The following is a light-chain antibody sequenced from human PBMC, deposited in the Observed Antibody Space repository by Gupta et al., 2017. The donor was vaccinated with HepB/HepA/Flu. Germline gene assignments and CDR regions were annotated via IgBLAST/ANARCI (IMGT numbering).Light chain of an antibody. V-gene: IGLV3-25*03. CDR2: KDS. Sequence: SYALPQPPSVSVSPGQTARITCSGDALPKQYAYWYQQKPGQAPVLVIYKDSERPSGIPERFSGSISGTTVTFTISGVQAEDEADYYCQSADSSGTYVVFGGGTKLTVL. J-gene: IGLJ2*01. CDR3: QSADSSGTYVV. CDR1: ALPKQY.